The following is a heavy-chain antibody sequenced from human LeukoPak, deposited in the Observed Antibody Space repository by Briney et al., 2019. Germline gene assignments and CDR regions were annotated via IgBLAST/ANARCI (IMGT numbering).Heavy chain of an antibody. Sequence: ASETLSLTCTVSGASISSSTYYWGWIRQPPGKGLEWIGCIYETGSTYYKSSLKSRVTISVDTSKNQFSLKLSSVTAADTAVYYCARLSGSGYYFYFYTMDVWGQGATVTVSS. D-gene: IGHD2-15*01. CDR3: ARLSGSGYYFYFYTMDV. CDR1: GASISSSTYY. V-gene: IGHV4-39*01. CDR2: IYETGST. J-gene: IGHJ6*01.